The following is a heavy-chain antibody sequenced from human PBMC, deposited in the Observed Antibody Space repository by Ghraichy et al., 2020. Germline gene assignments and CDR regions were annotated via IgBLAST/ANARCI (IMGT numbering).Heavy chain of an antibody. CDR3: ARDRRVRGFGELITPAYGMDV. V-gene: IGHV3-74*01. CDR2: INSDGSST. J-gene: IGHJ6*02. CDR1: GFTFSSYW. D-gene: IGHD3-10*01. Sequence: LSLTCAASGFTFSSYWMHWVRQAPGKGLVWVSRINSDGSSTSYADSVKGRFTISRDNAKNTLYLQMNSLRAEDTTVYYCARDRRVRGFGELITPAYGMDVWGQGTTVTVSS.